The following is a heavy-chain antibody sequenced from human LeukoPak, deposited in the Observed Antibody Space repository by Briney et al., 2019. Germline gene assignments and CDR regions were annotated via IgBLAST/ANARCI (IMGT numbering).Heavy chain of an antibody. J-gene: IGHJ6*03. Sequence: GASVKVSCKASGYTFTSYAMNWVRQAPGQGLEWMGWINPNSGGTNYAQKFQGRVTMTRDTSISTAYMELSRLRSDDTAVYYCARNKVTMVRETDYYYYMDVWGKGTTVTISS. CDR3: ARNKVTMVRETDYYYYMDV. CDR1: GYTFTSYA. CDR2: INPNSGGT. D-gene: IGHD3-10*01. V-gene: IGHV1-2*02.